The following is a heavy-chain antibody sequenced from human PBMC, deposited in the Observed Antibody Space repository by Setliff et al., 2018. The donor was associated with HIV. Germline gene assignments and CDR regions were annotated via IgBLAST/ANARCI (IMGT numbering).Heavy chain of an antibody. CDR1: GGSIRIYY. CDR2: IHTSGNT. Sequence: SETLSLTCTVSGGSIRIYYWNWIRQPAGKGLEWIGRIHTSGNTNYNPSLKSRVTMSVDTSKNHFSLKLSSVTAADTAVYYCARDLSGYSYGSYYYTDVWGKGTTVTVSS. V-gene: IGHV4-4*07. J-gene: IGHJ6*03. D-gene: IGHD5-18*01. CDR3: ARDLSGYSYGSYYYTDV.